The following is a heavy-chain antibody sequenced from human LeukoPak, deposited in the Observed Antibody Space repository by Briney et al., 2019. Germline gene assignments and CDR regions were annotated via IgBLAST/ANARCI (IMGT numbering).Heavy chain of an antibody. Sequence: GGSLRLSCAASGFTFSSYEMNWVRQAPGKGLEWISYISSSGSTIYYADSVKGRFTISRDNAKNSLYLQMNSLRAEDTAVYYCASLTSPLNYWGQGTLVTVSS. D-gene: IGHD2-21*02. CDR3: ASLTSPLNY. V-gene: IGHV3-48*03. J-gene: IGHJ4*02. CDR1: GFTFSSYE. CDR2: ISSSGSTI.